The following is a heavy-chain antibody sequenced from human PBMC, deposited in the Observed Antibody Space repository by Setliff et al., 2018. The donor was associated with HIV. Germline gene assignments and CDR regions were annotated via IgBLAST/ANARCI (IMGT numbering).Heavy chain of an antibody. J-gene: IGHJ6*03. Sequence: SETLSLTCTVSGGSNSGAYLWAWIRQPAGKGLEWIGRIFRAGNATYNPSLKSRAILSVDTSQNQFSLQLKHVTAADTAIYYCVRVSDHEVESDYAYYYMDVWAKGTTVTVSS. D-gene: IGHD1-1*01. CDR2: IFRAGNA. CDR3: VRVSDHEVESDYAYYYMDV. V-gene: IGHV4-4*07. CDR1: GGSNSGAYL.